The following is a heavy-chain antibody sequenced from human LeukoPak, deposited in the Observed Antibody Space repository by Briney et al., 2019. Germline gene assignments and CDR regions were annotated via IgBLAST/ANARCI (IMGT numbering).Heavy chain of an antibody. D-gene: IGHD3-3*01. CDR3: ARAEYYDFWSGYYPYYYYGMDV. Sequence: SETLSLTCTVSGGSISSYYWSWIRQPPGKGLEWIGYIYYSGSTNYNPSLKSRATISVDTSKNQFSLKLSSVTAADTAVYYCARAEYYDFWSGYYPYYYYGMDVWGQGTTVTVSS. CDR1: GGSISSYY. CDR2: IYYSGST. V-gene: IGHV4-59*01. J-gene: IGHJ6*02.